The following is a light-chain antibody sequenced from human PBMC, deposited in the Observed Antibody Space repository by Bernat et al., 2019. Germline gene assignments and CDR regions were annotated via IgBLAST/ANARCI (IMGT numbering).Light chain of an antibody. J-gene: IGLJ2*01. V-gene: IGLV3-1*01. CDR1: KLGDRY. Sequence: SYELTQPPSVSVSPGQTASITCSGAKLGDRYPSWYQQRPGQSPLLLIYQHTKRPSGIPERFSGSTSGNTATLTIRGTLALDEADYYCQAWDGTTDVVFGGGTKLTVL. CDR3: QAWDGTTDVV. CDR2: QHT.